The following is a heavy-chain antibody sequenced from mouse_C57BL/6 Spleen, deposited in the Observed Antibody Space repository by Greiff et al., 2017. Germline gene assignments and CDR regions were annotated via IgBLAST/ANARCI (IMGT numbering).Heavy chain of an antibody. CDR2: IYPGGGYT. CDR3: ARAGLAHFDY. Sequence: QVQLQQSGAELVRPGTSVKMSCKASGYTFTNYWIGWAKQRPGHGLEWIGDIYPGGGYTNYNEKFKGKATLTADKSSSTAYMQCSSLTSEDSAIYYCARAGLAHFDYWGQGTTLTVSS. J-gene: IGHJ2*01. V-gene: IGHV1-63*01. D-gene: IGHD3-3*01. CDR1: GYTFTNYW.